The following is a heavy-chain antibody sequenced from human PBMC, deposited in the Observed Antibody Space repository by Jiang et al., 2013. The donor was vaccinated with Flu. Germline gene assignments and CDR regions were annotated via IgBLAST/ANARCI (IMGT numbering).Heavy chain of an antibody. J-gene: IGHJ2*01. V-gene: IGHV2-5*01. Sequence: TFSGFSLSTSGVSVGWIRQPPGKALEWLGIIYWNDDKRYSPSLKSRLTITKDTSKNQVVLTMINMDPVDTATYYCAHSIDYSNYGLYWNFDLWGRGTLVTVSS. CDR1: GFSLSTSGVS. D-gene: IGHD4-11*01. CDR2: IYWNDDK. CDR3: AHSIDYSNYGLYWNFDL.